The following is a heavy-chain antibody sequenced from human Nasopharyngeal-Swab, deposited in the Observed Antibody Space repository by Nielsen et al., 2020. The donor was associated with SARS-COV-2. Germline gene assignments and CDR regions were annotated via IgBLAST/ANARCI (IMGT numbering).Heavy chain of an antibody. CDR2: IYSSGNT. J-gene: IGHJ3*02. CDR3: ARDAEGVYVAFDI. D-gene: IGHD5/OR15-5a*01. V-gene: IGHV4-30-4*01. Sequence: WLRQPPGQGLEWVGNIYSSGNTSYNPSFKSRLTISLDTSKNQFSLHLSSVTAADTAVYYCARDAEGVYVAFDIWGQGTVVTVSS.